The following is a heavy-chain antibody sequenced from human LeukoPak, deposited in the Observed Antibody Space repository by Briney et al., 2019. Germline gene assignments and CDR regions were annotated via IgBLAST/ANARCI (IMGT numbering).Heavy chain of an antibody. CDR3: ARGPIIDIVIVPAADDYYYMDV. D-gene: IGHD2-2*01. CDR2: ISAYNGNT. CDR1: GYTLMSYG. Sequence: ASVKVSCKASGYTLMSYGITWVRQAPGQGLEWMGWISAYNGNTKYPQKLQGRVTMTTDTSTSTAYMELRRLRSDDTAVYYCARGPIIDIVIVPAADDYYYMDVWGKGTTVTVSS. J-gene: IGHJ6*03. V-gene: IGHV1-18*01.